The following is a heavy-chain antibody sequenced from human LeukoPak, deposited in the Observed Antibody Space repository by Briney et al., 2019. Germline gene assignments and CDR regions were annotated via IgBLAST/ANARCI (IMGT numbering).Heavy chain of an antibody. J-gene: IGHJ4*02. CDR1: GFTFSHYG. V-gene: IGHV3-23*01. CDR3: ARGVFGIYDSSGYDDY. CDR2: FNGRGDST. Sequence: GGSLRLSCEVSGFTFSHYGMSWVRQAPGKGPEWVAGFNGRGDSTYYAESVRGRFTISRDTSKNTLYLQVSSLRVEDTAVYYCARGVFGIYDSSGYDDYWGQGTLVTVSS. D-gene: IGHD3-22*01.